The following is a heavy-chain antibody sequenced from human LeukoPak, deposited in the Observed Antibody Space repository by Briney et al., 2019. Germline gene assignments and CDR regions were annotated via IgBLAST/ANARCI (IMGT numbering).Heavy chain of an antibody. J-gene: IGHJ4*02. CDR3: SYFYDSSGYPQFDY. CDR1: GFTFSKAW. Sequence: GGSLTLSCAASGFTFSKAWMSWVRQAPGKGLEWVGRIKSKTDGGTTDYAAPVKGRFTISREDSQNTLYLQMNSLKTEHTAVYYCSYFYDSSGYPQFDYWGQGTLVTVSS. CDR2: IKSKTDGGTT. D-gene: IGHD3-22*01. V-gene: IGHV3-15*01.